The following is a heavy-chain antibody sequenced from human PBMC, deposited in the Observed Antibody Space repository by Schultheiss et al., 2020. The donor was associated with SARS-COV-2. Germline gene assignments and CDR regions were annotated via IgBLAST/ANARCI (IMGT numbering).Heavy chain of an antibody. Sequence: GGSLRLSCAASGFTFSSYSMNWVRQAPGKGLEWVSAISGSGGSTYYADSVKGRFTISRDNSKNTLYLQMNSLRAEDTAVYYCARNAGYCSNTSCHGNFDYWGQGTLVTVSS. CDR2: ISGSGGST. CDR3: ARNAGYCSNTSCHGNFDY. CDR1: GFTFSSYS. D-gene: IGHD2-2*01. V-gene: IGHV3-23*01. J-gene: IGHJ4*02.